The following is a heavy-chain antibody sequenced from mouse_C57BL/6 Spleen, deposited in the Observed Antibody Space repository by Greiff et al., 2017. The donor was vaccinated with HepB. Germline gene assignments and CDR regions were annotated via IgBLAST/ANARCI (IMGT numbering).Heavy chain of an antibody. CDR3: ASNWDYAMDY. D-gene: IGHD4-1*01. CDR1: GYAFSSYW. Sequence: VQLQQSGAELVKPGASVKISCKASGYAFSSYWMNWVKQRPGKGLEWIGQIYPGDGDTNYNGKFKGKATLTADKSSSTAYKQLSSLTAEDAAVYFCASNWDYAMDYWGQGTSVTVSS. V-gene: IGHV1-80*01. J-gene: IGHJ4*01. CDR2: IYPGDGDT.